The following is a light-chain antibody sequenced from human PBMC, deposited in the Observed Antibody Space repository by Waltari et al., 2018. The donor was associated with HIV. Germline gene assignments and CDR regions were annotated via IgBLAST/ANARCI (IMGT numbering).Light chain of an antibody. CDR1: SNDVGGYKF. CDR2: EVS. CDR3: TAHTSTSTWV. J-gene: IGLJ3*02. Sequence: QSALTQPASVSGSPGQSITISCTGTSNDVGGYKFVSWYQQHPGEAPNLIIYEVSNRPSGVSNRFSGSKSGNTASLTISGLQAEDEADYYCTAHTSTSTWVFGGGTKLTVL. V-gene: IGLV2-14*01.